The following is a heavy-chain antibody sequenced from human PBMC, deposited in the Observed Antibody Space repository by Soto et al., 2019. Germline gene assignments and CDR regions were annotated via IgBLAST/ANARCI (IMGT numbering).Heavy chain of an antibody. D-gene: IGHD5-12*01. Sequence: GASVKVYCKPSGYTFTGYGISCVRQAPGQGLEWMGWISAYNGNTNYAQKLQGRVTMTTDTSTSTAYMELRSLRSDDTAVYYCARRQEMATVNAFDIWGQGTMVTVSS. V-gene: IGHV1-18*01. CDR1: GYTFTGYG. CDR3: ARRQEMATVNAFDI. J-gene: IGHJ3*02. CDR2: ISAYNGNT.